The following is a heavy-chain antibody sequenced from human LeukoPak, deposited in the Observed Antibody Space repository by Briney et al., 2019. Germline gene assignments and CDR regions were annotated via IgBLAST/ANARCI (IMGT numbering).Heavy chain of an antibody. Sequence: GGSLRLSCAASGFTFSSCGMHWVRQAPGKGLEWVAVIWYDGSNKYYADSVKGRFTISRDNSKNTLYLQMNSLRAEDTAVYYCARDSSGSYYYYYYGMDVWGQGTTVTVSS. CDR3: ARDSSGSYYYYYYGMDV. CDR1: GFTFSSCG. J-gene: IGHJ6*02. CDR2: IWYDGSNK. D-gene: IGHD1-26*01. V-gene: IGHV3-33*01.